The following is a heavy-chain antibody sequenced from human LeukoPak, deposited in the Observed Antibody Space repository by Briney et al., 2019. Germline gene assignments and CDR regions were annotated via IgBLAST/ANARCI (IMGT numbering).Heavy chain of an antibody. V-gene: IGHV3-21*04. J-gene: IGHJ4*02. D-gene: IGHD6-13*01. CDR2: ISSSSSYI. CDR3: AKDHSSGWYGGGEYYFDY. Sequence: GGSLRLSCAASGSTFSSYSMNWVRQAPGKGLEWVSSISSSSSYIYYADSVKGRFTISRDNSKNTLYLQMNSLRAEDTAVYYCAKDHSSGWYGGGEYYFDYWGQGTLVTVSS. CDR1: GSTFSSYS.